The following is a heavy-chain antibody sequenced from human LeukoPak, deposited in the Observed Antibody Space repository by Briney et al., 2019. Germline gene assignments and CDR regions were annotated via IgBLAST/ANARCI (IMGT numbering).Heavy chain of an antibody. CDR1: GGSISSSSYY. D-gene: IGHD3-9*01. Sequence: SETLSLTCTVSGGSISSSSYYWGWIRRPPGKGLEWIGSIYYSGRTYYNPSLKSLVTISVDTSKNQFSLKLSSVTAADTAVYYCARRLARPGYFDYWGQGTLVTVSS. CDR2: IYYSGRT. CDR3: ARRLARPGYFDY. V-gene: IGHV4-39*01. J-gene: IGHJ4*02.